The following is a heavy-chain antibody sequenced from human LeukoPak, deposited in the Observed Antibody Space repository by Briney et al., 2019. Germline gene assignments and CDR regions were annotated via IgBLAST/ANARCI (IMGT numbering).Heavy chain of an antibody. J-gene: IGHJ6*03. CDR2: IYPGDSDT. Sequence: GESLKISCKGSGYSFTSYWIGWVRQMPGKGLEWMGIIYPGDSDTRYSPSFQGQVTISADKSISTAYLQWSSLKASDTAMYYCAIYYGDATKDYYYYYYMDVWGKGTTVTVSS. CDR3: AIYYGDATKDYYYYYYMDV. CDR1: GYSFTSYW. V-gene: IGHV5-51*01. D-gene: IGHD4-17*01.